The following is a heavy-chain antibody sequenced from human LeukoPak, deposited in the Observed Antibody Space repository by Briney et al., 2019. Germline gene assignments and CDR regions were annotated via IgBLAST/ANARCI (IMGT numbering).Heavy chain of an antibody. CDR1: GFTLSSYW. V-gene: IGHV3-7*03. CDR3: ARIAVAAFHH. Sequence: GGSLRLSCAASGFTLSSYWMSWVRQDPGKGVEWVANIKKDGGEIYYVASVKGRFTISRDNAKNSLYLQMNSLRAEDTAVYYCARIAVAAFHHWGQGTLVTVSS. CDR2: IKKDGGEI. J-gene: IGHJ4*02. D-gene: IGHD6-19*01.